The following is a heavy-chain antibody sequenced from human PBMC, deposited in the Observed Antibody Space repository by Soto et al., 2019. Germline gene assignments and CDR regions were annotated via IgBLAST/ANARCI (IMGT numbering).Heavy chain of an antibody. Sequence: APVKVCCKASGYTFTSCGISWVRQAPGQGLEWMGWISAYNGNTNYAQKLQGRVTMTTDTSTSTAYMELRSLRSDDTAVYYCARDHSSGWSKNPTNNYNCFDPRRQRTLVTVSS. CDR2: ISAYNGNT. J-gene: IGHJ5*02. CDR1: GYTFTSCG. CDR3: ARDHSSGWSKNPTNNYNCFDP. V-gene: IGHV1-18*01. D-gene: IGHD6-19*01.